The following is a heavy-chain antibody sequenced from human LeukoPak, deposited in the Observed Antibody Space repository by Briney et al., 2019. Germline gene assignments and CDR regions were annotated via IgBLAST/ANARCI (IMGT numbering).Heavy chain of an antibody. Sequence: PGGSLRLSCAASGFTSSSYAMSWVRQAPGKGLEWVSAISGSGGSTYYADSVKGRFTISRDNSKNTLYLQMNSLRAEDTAVYYCAKVRVKGGYSYGQRPFDYWGQGTLVTVSS. J-gene: IGHJ4*02. CDR1: GFTSSSYA. V-gene: IGHV3-23*01. D-gene: IGHD5-18*01. CDR2: ISGSGGST. CDR3: AKVRVKGGYSYGQRPFDY.